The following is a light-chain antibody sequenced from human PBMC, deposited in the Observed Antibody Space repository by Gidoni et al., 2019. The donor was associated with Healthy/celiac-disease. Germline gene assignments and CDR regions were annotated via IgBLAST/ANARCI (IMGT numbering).Light chain of an antibody. V-gene: IGKV3-20*01. J-gene: IGKJ3*01. Sequence: EIVLTHSPGTLSLSPGERATLSCRASQSVSSSYLAWYQQKPGQAPRLLIYGASSRATGIPDRFSGSGSGTDFTLTISRLEPEDFAVYYCQQYGSSRLTFXPXTKVDIK. CDR3: QQYGSSRLT. CDR1: QSVSSSY. CDR2: GAS.